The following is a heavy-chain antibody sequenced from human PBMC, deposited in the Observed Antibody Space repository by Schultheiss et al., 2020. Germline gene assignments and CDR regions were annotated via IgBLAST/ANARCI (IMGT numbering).Heavy chain of an antibody. CDR2: INAGNGNT. V-gene: IGHV1-3*01. Sequence: ASVKVSCKASGYTFTSYAMHWVRQAPGQRLEWMGWINAGNGNTKYSQKFQGRVTITRDTSISTAYMELSSLRSEDTAVYYCATDTVTSSGMDVWGQGTTVTVSS. CDR1: GYTFTSYA. CDR3: ATDTVTSSGMDV. J-gene: IGHJ6*02. D-gene: IGHD4-17*01.